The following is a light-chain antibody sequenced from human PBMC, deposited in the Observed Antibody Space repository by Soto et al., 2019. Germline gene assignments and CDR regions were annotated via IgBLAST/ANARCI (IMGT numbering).Light chain of an antibody. V-gene: IGKV1-5*03. CDR2: KAS. CDR3: QQYTPYSWT. Sequence: DIQMTQSPSTLSASVGDRVTITCRTSQRISSWLAWYQQRPGKAPKLLIYKASTLESGVPARFSGSESGTEFTLTISRLQHEDFANYYCQQYTPYSWTFGQGTKVEIK. CDR1: QRISSW. J-gene: IGKJ1*01.